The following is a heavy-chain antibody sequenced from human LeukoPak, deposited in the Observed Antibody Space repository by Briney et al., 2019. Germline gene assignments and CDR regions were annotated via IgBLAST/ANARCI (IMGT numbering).Heavy chain of an antibody. CDR3: ASDESLPGYCSRGSCGYFDY. Sequence: ASVKVSCKASGYTFTSYGMSWVRQAPGQGLEGMGWISAYNGNTNYAEKLQGRVTMTTDTSKSTAYMEVRRLRYEDTAVYYCASDESLPGYCSRGSCGYFDYWGQETLVTVSS. CDR1: GYTFTSYG. V-gene: IGHV1-18*01. J-gene: IGHJ4*02. D-gene: IGHD2-15*01. CDR2: ISAYNGNT.